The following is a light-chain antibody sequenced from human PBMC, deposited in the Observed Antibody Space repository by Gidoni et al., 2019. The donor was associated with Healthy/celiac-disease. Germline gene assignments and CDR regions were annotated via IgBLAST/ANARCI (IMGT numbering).Light chain of an antibody. CDR1: KLGDKY. CDR2: KDS. Sequence: SYELTQPPSVSVSPGQTASITCSGDKLGDKYACWYPQKPGQSPVLVIYKDSKRPSGIPERFSGSNSGNTATLTISGTQAMDEADYYCQAWDSSYVVFGGGTKLTVL. CDR3: QAWDSSYVV. V-gene: IGLV3-1*01. J-gene: IGLJ2*01.